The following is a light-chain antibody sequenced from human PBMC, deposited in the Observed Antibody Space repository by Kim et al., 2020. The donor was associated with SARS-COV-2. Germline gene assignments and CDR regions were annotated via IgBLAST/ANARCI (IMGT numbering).Light chain of an antibody. V-gene: IGKV3-20*01. Sequence: EVVLTQSPGTLSLSPGERATLSCRASQSLSNNYLAWYQQRPGQAPRLLIYGASNRATGIPDRFSGSGSGTGFTLNISRLEPEDCAVYYCQQYENSPWTFGQGTKVDIK. CDR1: QSLSNNY. CDR3: QQYENSPWT. J-gene: IGKJ1*01. CDR2: GAS.